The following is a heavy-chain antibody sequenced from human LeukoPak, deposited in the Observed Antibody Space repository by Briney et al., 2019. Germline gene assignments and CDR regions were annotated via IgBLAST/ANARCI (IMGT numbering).Heavy chain of an antibody. V-gene: IGHV4-59*08. Sequence: SETLSLTCTVSGVSISSYYWSWIRQPPGKGLEWIGYIYYSGSTNYNPSLKSRVTISVDTSKGQFSLKLSSVTAADTAVYYCARRGIEVAGTLYYYGMDVWGQGTTVTVSS. J-gene: IGHJ6*02. CDR2: IYYSGST. CDR3: ARRGIEVAGTLYYYGMDV. D-gene: IGHD6-19*01. CDR1: GVSISSYY.